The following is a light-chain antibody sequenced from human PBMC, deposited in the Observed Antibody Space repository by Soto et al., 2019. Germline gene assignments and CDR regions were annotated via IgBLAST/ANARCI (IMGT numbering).Light chain of an antibody. J-gene: IGKJ1*01. CDR2: KAS. Sequence: DIQMTQSPSTLSGSVGDRVTITCRASQTISSWLAWYQQKPGKAPKILIYKASTLKSGVPSRLSGSGSGTEFTLTISSLQPDDFATYYCQQYNSYRTFGQGTKVDIK. V-gene: IGKV1-5*03. CDR1: QTISSW. CDR3: QQYNSYRT.